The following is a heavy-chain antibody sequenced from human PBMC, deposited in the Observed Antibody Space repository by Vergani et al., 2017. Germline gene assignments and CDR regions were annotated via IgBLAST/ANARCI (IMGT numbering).Heavy chain of an antibody. J-gene: IGHJ5*02. CDR2: IYYSGST. CDR1: GGSISSSSYY. D-gene: IGHD2-15*01. CDR3: ARQDYCSGGSCYPNNWFDP. Sequence: QLQLQESGPGLVKPSETLSLTCTVSGGSISSSSYYWGWIRQPPGKGLEWIGSIYYSGSTYYNPSLKSRRTISVDTSKNQFSLKLSSVTAADTAVYYCARQDYCSGGSCYPNNWFDPWGQGTLVTVSS. V-gene: IGHV4-39*01.